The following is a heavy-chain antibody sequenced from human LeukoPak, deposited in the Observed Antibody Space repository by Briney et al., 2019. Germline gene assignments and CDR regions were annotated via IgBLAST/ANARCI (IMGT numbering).Heavy chain of an antibody. CDR2: IRGTGGTT. Sequence: GGSLRLSCAASGFTFSDYALIWVRQAPGKGLEWISAIRGTGGTTYYADSVKGRCTSSRDNSRNTVYLQMNSLRAEDTALSFCGKDPNGDYVGAFDFWGPGTMVTVSS. CDR3: GKDPNGDYVGAFDF. CDR1: GFTFSDYA. V-gene: IGHV3-23*01. J-gene: IGHJ3*01. D-gene: IGHD4-17*01.